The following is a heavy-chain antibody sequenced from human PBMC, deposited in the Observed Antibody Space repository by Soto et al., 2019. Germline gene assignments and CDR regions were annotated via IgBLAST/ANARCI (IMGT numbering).Heavy chain of an antibody. V-gene: IGHV3-23*01. CDR1: GFSITYYA. Sequence: GGSRILSSSASGFSITYYATSLVRQAPGKGLEWVSSISDSGTKTFYGDSVKGRFAISRDTSKNTVYMQMNNLRAEDTALYYCAKDGIRKDDYWGQGTVVTVSS. CDR2: ISDSGTKT. CDR3: AKDGIRKDDY. J-gene: IGHJ4*02.